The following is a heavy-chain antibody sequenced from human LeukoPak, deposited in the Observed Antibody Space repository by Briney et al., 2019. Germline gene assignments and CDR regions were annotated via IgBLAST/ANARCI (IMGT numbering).Heavy chain of an antibody. V-gene: IGHV3-23*01. CDR1: GFTFSSYA. CDR3: AKDPVDSSSWTVYDY. D-gene: IGHD6-13*01. J-gene: IGHJ4*02. CDR2: ISGSGGST. Sequence: PGGSLRLSCAASGFTFSSYAMSWVRQAPGKGLEWVSAISGSGGSTYYADSVKGRFAISRDNSKNTLYLPMNSLRAEDTAVYYCAKDPVDSSSWTVYDYWGQGTLVTVSS.